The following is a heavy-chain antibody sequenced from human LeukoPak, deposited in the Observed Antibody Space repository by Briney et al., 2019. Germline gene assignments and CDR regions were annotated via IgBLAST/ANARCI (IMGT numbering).Heavy chain of an antibody. CDR2: ISSSGSTM. D-gene: IGHD5-18*01. CDR3: ARESVDTAMAGYYYYYGMDV. CDR1: GFTFSDYY. Sequence: GGSLRLSCAASGFTFSDYYMNWIRQAPGKGLEWVSYISSSGSTMYYADSVKGRFTISRDNAKNSLYLQMNSLRAEDTAVYYCARESVDTAMAGYYYYYGMDVWGQGTTVTVSS. J-gene: IGHJ6*02. V-gene: IGHV3-11*01.